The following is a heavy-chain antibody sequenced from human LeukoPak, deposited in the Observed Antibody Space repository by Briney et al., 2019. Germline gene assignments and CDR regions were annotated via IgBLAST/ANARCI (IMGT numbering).Heavy chain of an antibody. V-gene: IGHV1-69*05. D-gene: IGHD6-19*01. CDR2: IIPIFGTA. J-gene: IGHJ3*02. Sequence: ASVKVSCKASGGTFSSYAISWVRQAPGQGLEWMGGIIPIFGTANYAQKFQGRVTITTDESTSTAYMELSSLRSEDTAVYYCARGGGWLRGAFDIWGQGTMVTDSS. CDR3: ARGGGWLRGAFDI. CDR1: GGTFSSYA.